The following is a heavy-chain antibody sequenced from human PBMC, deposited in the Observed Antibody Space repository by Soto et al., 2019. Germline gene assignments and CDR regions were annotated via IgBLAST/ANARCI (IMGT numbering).Heavy chain of an antibody. CDR1: GYTFTGYY. Sequence: ASVKVSCKASGYTFTGYYMHWVRQAPGQGLEWMGWINPNSGGTNYAQKFQGRVTMTRDTSISTAYMELSRLRSDDTAAYYCAREDSGSYYVEAFDIWGQGTMVTVSS. D-gene: IGHD1-26*01. V-gene: IGHV1-2*02. J-gene: IGHJ3*02. CDR2: INPNSGGT. CDR3: AREDSGSYYVEAFDI.